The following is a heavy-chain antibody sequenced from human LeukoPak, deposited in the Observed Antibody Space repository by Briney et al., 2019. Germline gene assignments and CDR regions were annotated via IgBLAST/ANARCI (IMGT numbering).Heavy chain of an antibody. CDR1: GFTFSSYG. J-gene: IGHJ4*02. V-gene: IGHV3-30*18. CDR2: ISYDGSNK. Sequence: GGSLRLTCAASGFTFSSYGMHWVRQAPGKGLEWVAVISYDGSNKYYADSVKGRFTISRDNSKNTLYLQMNSLRAEDTAVYYCAKDRVGYCGGDCSYFDYWGQGTLVTVSS. CDR3: AKDRVGYCGGDCSYFDY. D-gene: IGHD2-21*02.